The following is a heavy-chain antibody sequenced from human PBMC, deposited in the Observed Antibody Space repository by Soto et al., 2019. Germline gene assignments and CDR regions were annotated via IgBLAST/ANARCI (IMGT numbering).Heavy chain of an antibody. Sequence: PGGSLRLSCAASGFTFSSYAMHWVRQAPGKGLEWVAVISYDGSNKYYADSVKGRFTISRDDSKNTLYLQMNSLRAEDTAVYYCARGAGSWGDYYYYGMDVWGQGTTVTVSS. V-gene: IGHV3-30-3*01. CDR1: GFTFSSYA. CDR2: ISYDGSNK. J-gene: IGHJ6*02. CDR3: ARGAGSWGDYYYYGMDV. D-gene: IGHD3-10*01.